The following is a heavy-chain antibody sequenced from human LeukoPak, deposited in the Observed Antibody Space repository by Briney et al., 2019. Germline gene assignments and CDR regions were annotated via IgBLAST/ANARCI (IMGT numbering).Heavy chain of an antibody. CDR3: AGQPGDGYSPDY. D-gene: IGHD5-24*01. Sequence: SETLSLTCTVSGGSISSYYWSWIRQPPGKGLEWIGYIYYSGSTNYNPSLKSRVTISVDTSKNQFSLKLSSVTAADTAVYCCAGQPGDGYSPDYWGQGTLVTVSS. V-gene: IGHV4-59*08. CDR2: IYYSGST. J-gene: IGHJ4*02. CDR1: GGSISSYY.